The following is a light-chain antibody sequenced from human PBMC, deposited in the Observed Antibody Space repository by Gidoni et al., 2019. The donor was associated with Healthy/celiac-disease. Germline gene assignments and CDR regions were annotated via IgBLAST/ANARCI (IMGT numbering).Light chain of an antibody. V-gene: IGKV3-11*01. CDR2: DAS. CDR3: QQRSNWPWT. Sequence: EIVLTQSPATLSLSPGERATISCRASQSVSSYLAWYQQKPGQAPRLLIYDASNRATGIAARFSGSGSGTDFTLTISSLEPEDFAVYYCQQRSNWPWTFGQGTKVEIK. CDR1: QSVSSY. J-gene: IGKJ1*01.